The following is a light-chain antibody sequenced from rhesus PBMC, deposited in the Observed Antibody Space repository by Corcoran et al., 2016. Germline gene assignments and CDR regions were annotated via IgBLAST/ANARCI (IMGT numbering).Light chain of an antibody. CDR1: QGISSY. Sequence: DIQMTQSPSSLSASVGDTVTSTCRASQGISSYLIGFQQKPGQAPRLLLYATSILELGVPSRFSGGGYGTECTLTISSLQPEDFALYYCLQHNSYPWTFGQGTRVEIK. CDR3: LQHNSYPWT. CDR2: ATS. J-gene: IGKJ1*01. V-gene: IGKV1-28*01.